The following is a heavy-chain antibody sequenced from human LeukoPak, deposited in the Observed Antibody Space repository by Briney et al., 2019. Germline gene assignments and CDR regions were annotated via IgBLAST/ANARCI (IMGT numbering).Heavy chain of an antibody. Sequence: SETLSLTCTVSGGSISSYYWSWIRQPPGKGLEWIGYIYYSGSTNYNPSLKSRVTISVDTSKNQFSLKLSSVTAADTAVYYCARAAPHRQVWFDPWGQGTLVTVSS. J-gene: IGHJ5*02. CDR2: IYYSGST. CDR3: ARAAPHRQVWFDP. CDR1: GGSISSYY. V-gene: IGHV4-59*01.